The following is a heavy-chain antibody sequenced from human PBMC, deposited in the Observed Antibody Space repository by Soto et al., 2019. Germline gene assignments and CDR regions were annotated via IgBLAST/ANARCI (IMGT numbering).Heavy chain of an antibody. CDR1: GFTLSSYA. J-gene: IGHJ2*01. CDR2: ISYAGSNK. CDR3: ARPLWRDDYNWGYFDL. D-gene: IGHD4-4*01. V-gene: IGHV3-30-3*01. Sequence: QVQLVESGGGVVQPGRSLRLSCAASGFTLSSYAMHWVRQAPGKGLEWVAVISYAGSNKYYADSVKGRFTISRDNSKNTLFLQMNSLRAEDTAVYYWARPLWRDDYNWGYFDLWGRGTLVTVSS.